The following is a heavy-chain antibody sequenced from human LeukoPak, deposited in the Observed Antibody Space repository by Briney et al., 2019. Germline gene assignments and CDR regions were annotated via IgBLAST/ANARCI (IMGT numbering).Heavy chain of an antibody. J-gene: IGHJ4*02. D-gene: IGHD3-22*01. V-gene: IGHV1-2*02. CDR3: IMSYYYDSSGYVDY. CDR2: INPNSGGT. CDR1: GYTFTGYY. Sequence: ASVKVSCKASGYTFTGYYMHWVRQAPGQGLEWMGWINPNSGGTNYAQKFQGRVTMTRDTSISTAYMELSRLRSDDTAVYYCIMSYYYDSSGYVDYWGQGTLVTVSS.